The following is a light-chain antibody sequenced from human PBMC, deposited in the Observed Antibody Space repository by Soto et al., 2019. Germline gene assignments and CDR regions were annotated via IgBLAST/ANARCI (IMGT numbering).Light chain of an antibody. J-gene: IGKJ3*01. CDR2: GAS. CDR3: QQYNNWPPLFT. CDR1: QSVSSN. Sequence: EIVMTQSPATLSVSPGERATLSCRASQSVSSNLAWYQQKPGQAPRLLIYGASTRATGIPARFSGSGSGTEFALTISSRKSEDFEVDYCQQYNNWPPLFTFGPGTKVDIK. V-gene: IGKV3-15*01.